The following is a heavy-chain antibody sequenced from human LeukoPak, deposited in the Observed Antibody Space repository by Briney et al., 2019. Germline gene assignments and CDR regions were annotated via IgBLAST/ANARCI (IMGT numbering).Heavy chain of an antibody. CDR2: INPKSGGT. D-gene: IGHD5-18*01. V-gene: IGHV1-2*02. CDR3: ARGLWGLYMPAMVLFDY. Sequence: ASVKVSCKASGYTFTGYYMHWVRPAPGQGLDWMGWINPKSGGTNYAQKFQGRVTMTRDTSISTAYMELSRLRSDDTAVYYCARGLWGLYMPAMVLFDYWGQGTLVTVSS. J-gene: IGHJ4*02. CDR1: GYTFTGYY.